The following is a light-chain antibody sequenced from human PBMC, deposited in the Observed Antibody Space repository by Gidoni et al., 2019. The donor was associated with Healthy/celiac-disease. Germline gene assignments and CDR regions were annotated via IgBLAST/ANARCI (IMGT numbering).Light chain of an antibody. CDR3: SAYTSSSTWV. CDR2: DVS. V-gene: IGLV2-14*01. J-gene: IGLJ3*02. CDR1: SSDVGGYNY. Sequence: QSALTQPASVSGSPGQSITISCTGTSSDVGGYNYVFWYQQHPCKAPKLMLYDVSKRPSGGSNRFSGSKSGNTASLTISGLQAEDEADYYCSAYTSSSTWVFGGGTKLTVL.